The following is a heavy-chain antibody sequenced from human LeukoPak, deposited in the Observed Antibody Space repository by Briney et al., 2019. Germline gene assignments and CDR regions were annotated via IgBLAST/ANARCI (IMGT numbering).Heavy chain of an antibody. CDR1: GGSISSSSYY. CDR2: GSDVGGT. V-gene: IGHV4-39*07. CDR3: AQNGQSGFSFDP. D-gene: IGHD2-8*01. Sequence: PSETLSLTCTVSGGSISSSSYYWGWIRQPPGKGLEWIGEGSDVGGTKYNPSLKSRVTVSADTSKNQFSLKLGSVTAADTAVYYCAQNGQSGFSFDPWGQGTLVTVSS. J-gene: IGHJ5*02.